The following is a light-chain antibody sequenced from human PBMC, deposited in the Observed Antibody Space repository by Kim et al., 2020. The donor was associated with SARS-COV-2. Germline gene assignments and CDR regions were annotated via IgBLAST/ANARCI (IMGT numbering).Light chain of an antibody. CDR3: AAWDDSLKV. J-gene: IGLJ3*02. CDR1: SSNNESIA. V-gene: IGLV1-44*01. Sequence: GTPGQRVTTASSGSSSNNESIAVNWYQQLPVTAPKLLICNTNQRPSGLPYRFSGSKSGTSASLAISGLQSEDEADYYCAAWDDSLKVFGGGTKVTVL. CDR2: NTN.